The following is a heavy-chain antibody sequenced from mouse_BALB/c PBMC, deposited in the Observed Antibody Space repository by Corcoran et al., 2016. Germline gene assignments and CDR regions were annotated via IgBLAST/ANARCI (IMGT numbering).Heavy chain of an antibody. D-gene: IGHD2-4*01. V-gene: IGHV9-3-1*01. CDR2: INTYTGEP. Sequence: QIQLVQSGPELKKPGETVKISCKASGYTFTNYGMNWVKQAPGKGLKWMGWINTYTGEPTYADDFKGRFAFSLETSASTAHLQINNLKNEDTATYFCARFYYDYRDFDYWGQGTTLTVSS. CDR3: ARFYYDYRDFDY. J-gene: IGHJ2*01. CDR1: GYTFTNYG.